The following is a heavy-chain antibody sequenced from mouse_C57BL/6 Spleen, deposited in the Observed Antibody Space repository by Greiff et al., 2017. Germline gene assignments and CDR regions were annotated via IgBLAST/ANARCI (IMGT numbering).Heavy chain of an antibody. CDR3: TRSAWFAY. D-gene: IGHD1-1*01. CDR1: GFNIKDAY. Sequence: VQLQQSGAELVRPGASVKLSCTASGFNIKDAYMHWVKQRPEQGLEWIGWIDPENGDTEYASKFQGKATVTADTSSNTAYLQLSSLTSEDTACYYGTRSAWFAYWGQGTLVTVSA. J-gene: IGHJ3*01. CDR2: IDPENGDT. V-gene: IGHV14-4*01.